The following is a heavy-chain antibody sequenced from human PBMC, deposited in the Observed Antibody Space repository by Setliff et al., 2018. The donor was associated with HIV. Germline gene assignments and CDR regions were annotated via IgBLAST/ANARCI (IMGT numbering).Heavy chain of an antibody. CDR1: RFSFSTSW. D-gene: IGHD3-3*01. CDR2: INQDGNKK. V-gene: IGHV3-7*03. CDR3: ARVLLVTNAVYGVVSNWFDP. Sequence: GGSLRLSCAASRFSFSTSWMTWVRQTPGKGLEWIANINQDGNKKYHAGSVWGRFTISRDNAKNSLYLQVNSLRVEDTAVYYCARVLLVTNAVYGVVSNWFDPWGQGTLVTVSS. J-gene: IGHJ5*02.